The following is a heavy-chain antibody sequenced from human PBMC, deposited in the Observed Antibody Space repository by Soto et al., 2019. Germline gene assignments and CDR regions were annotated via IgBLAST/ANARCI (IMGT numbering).Heavy chain of an antibody. V-gene: IGHV3-74*01. CDR1: GFTFSSYW. CDR3: ARTAIAAAGTRVDY. Sequence: EVQLVESGGGVVQPGGSLRLSCAASGFTFSSYWMHWVRQAPGKGLVWVSRINSDGSSTTYADSVKGRFTISRDNAKNTLYLQMNSLRAEDTALYYCARTAIAAAGTRVDYWGQGTLVTVSS. CDR2: INSDGSST. D-gene: IGHD6-13*01. J-gene: IGHJ4*02.